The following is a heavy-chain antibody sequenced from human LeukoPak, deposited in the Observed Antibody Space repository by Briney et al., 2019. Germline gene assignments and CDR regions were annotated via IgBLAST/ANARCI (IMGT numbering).Heavy chain of an antibody. V-gene: IGHV3-21*01. CDR3: ARAYSIYFDY. CDR2: ISSSSSYI. D-gene: IGHD6-13*01. CDR1: GFTFSSYS. Sequence: AGGSLRPSCAASGFTFSSYSMNWVRQAPGKGLEWVSSISSSSSYIYYADSVKGRFTISRDNAKNSLYLQMNSLRAEDTAVYYCARAYSIYFDYWGQGTLVTVSS. J-gene: IGHJ4*02.